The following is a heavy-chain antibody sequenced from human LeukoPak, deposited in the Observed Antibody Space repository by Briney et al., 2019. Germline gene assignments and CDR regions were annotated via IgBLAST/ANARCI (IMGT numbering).Heavy chain of an antibody. CDR3: AGAPTPWGFDY. J-gene: IGHJ4*02. D-gene: IGHD1-26*01. Sequence: SETLSLTCTVSGGSISSYYWSWIRQPPGKGLEWIGYIYYSGSTNYNPSLKSRVTISVDTSKNQFSLKLSSVTAADTAVYYCAGAPTPWGFDYWGQGTLVTVSS. V-gene: IGHV4-59*01. CDR2: IYYSGST. CDR1: GGSISSYY.